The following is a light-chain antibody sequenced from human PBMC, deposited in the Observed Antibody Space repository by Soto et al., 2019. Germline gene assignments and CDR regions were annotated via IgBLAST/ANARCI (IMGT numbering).Light chain of an antibody. Sequence: DIVLTQSPVTLSVSPGERATLSCRASQSVNINLAWYQQKPGQAPRLLIHGASTRATDIPARFSGSGSGTEFTLTISSLQSEDFAAYYCQQYDNWPPWTFGQGTKVDIK. CDR3: QQYDNWPPWT. CDR2: GAS. V-gene: IGKV3-15*01. J-gene: IGKJ1*01. CDR1: QSVNIN.